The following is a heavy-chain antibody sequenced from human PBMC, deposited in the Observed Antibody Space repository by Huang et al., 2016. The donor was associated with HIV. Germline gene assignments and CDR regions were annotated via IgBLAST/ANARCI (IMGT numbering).Heavy chain of an antibody. CDR1: GGSIRSSDYH. J-gene: IGHJ6*03. CDR3: ARHREGPVAYYSGWGSHLNYMDV. V-gene: IGHV4-39*01. Sequence: QLLLQESGPGLVKPSEALALTCAVSGGSIRSSDYHWGWIRQPPGKGLEWIGSIYDKVSTHYSPSLKSRVTIAVDTSKNLFFLNLTAITAADTAVYYGARHREGPVAYYSGWGSHLNYMDVWGRGRTVVVSS. D-gene: IGHD3-10*01. CDR2: IYDKVST.